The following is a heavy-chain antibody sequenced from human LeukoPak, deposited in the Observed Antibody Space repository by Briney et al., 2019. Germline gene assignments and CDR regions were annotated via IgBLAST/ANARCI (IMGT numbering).Heavy chain of an antibody. CDR2: ISSSGSTI. CDR1: GFTFSDYY. J-gene: IGHJ4*02. V-gene: IGHV3-11*01. D-gene: IGHD3-3*01. CDR3: ARGVTGSWGIFGGVYFDY. Sequence: LGGSLRLSCAASGFTFSDYYMSWIRQAPGKGLEWVSYISSSGSTIYYADSVKGRFTISRDNAKNSLYLQMNSLRAEDTAVYYCARGVTGSWGIFGGVYFDYWGQGTLVTVSS.